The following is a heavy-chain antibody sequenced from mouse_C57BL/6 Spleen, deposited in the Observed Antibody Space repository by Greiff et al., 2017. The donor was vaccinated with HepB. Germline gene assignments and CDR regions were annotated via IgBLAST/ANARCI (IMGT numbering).Heavy chain of an antibody. D-gene: IGHD1-1*01. V-gene: IGHV5-16*01. CDR3: ARERYYYGSSYWWYFDV. CDR2: INYDGSST. Sequence: EVQLVESEGGLVQPGSSMKLSCTASGFTFSDYYMAWVRQVPEKGLEWVANINYDGSSTYYLDSLKSRFIISRDNAKNILYLQMSSLKSEDTATYYCARERYYYGSSYWWYFDVWGTGTTVTVSS. J-gene: IGHJ1*03. CDR1: GFTFSDYY.